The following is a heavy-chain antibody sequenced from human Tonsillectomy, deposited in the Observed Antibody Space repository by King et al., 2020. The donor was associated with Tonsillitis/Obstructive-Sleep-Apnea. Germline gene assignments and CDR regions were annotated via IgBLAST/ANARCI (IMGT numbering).Heavy chain of an antibody. CDR2: INTYNGKT. CDR3: VRDCSGGSCYQWDY. D-gene: IGHD2-15*01. Sequence: VQLVQSGGEVKKPGASVKVSCKASGYTFTTFTSYGFSWVRQAPGQGLEWMGWINTYNGKTTYPQKLQGRVTLTTDTSTSTAYMELRSLRSDDTAVYYCVRDCSGGSCYQWDYWGQGTLVTVSS. J-gene: IGHJ4*02. CDR1: GYTFTTFTSYG. V-gene: IGHV1-18*01.